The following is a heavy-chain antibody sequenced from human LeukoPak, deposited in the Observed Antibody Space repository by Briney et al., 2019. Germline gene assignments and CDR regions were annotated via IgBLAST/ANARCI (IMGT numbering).Heavy chain of an antibody. D-gene: IGHD5/OR15-5a*01. Sequence: GGSLRLSCTSSGFTFRSYDMHWVRQLPGGGLEWVSAIGIGDDTHYPDSVKGRFTISRENAKNSLYLQMNTLRDGDTAVYYCVRGGIRVSGIDAFDIWGQGTMVTVSS. V-gene: IGHV3-13*01. J-gene: IGHJ3*02. CDR1: GFTFRSYD. CDR3: VRGGIRVSGIDAFDI. CDR2: IGIGDDT.